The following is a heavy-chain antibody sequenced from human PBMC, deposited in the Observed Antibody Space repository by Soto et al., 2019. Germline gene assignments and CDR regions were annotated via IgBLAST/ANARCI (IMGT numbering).Heavy chain of an antibody. CDR3: ARVRTIFGVDDAFDI. Sequence: GPVKGSRKGSGYTFTGYYIHWVRKGPGQGLDLLGWINPNSGGTNYAQKFQGWVTMTRDTSISTAYMELSRLRSDDTAVYYCARVRTIFGVDDAFDIWGQGTMVTVSS. D-gene: IGHD3-3*01. CDR2: INPNSGGT. CDR1: GYTFTGYY. J-gene: IGHJ3*02. V-gene: IGHV1-2*04.